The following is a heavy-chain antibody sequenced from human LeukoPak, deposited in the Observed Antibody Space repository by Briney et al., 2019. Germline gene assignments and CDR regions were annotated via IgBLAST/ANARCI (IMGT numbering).Heavy chain of an antibody. Sequence: SETLSLTCAVYGGSFSGYYWSWIRQPPGKGLEWIGEINHSGSTNYNPSLKNRVTIALDTSKNQFSLKLNSVTAADTAVYYCARFGTSSSRFFDQWGQGTLVTVSS. CDR3: ARFGTSSSRFFDQ. D-gene: IGHD6-6*01. CDR2: INHSGST. V-gene: IGHV4-34*01. J-gene: IGHJ4*02. CDR1: GGSFSGYY.